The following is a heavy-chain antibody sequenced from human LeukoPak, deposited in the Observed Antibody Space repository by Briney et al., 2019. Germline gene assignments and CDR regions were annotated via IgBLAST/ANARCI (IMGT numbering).Heavy chain of an antibody. CDR1: GYTFTGYY. CDR2: INPNSGGT. Sequence: GASVKVSCKASGYTFTGYYMHWVRQAPGQGLGWMGWINPNSGGTNYAQKFQGRVTMTRDTSISTAYMELSRLRSDDTAVYYCARERGEHCSGGSCYGYYYYGLDVWGQGTTVTVSS. J-gene: IGHJ6*02. CDR3: ARERGEHCSGGSCYGYYYYGLDV. V-gene: IGHV1-2*02. D-gene: IGHD2-15*01.